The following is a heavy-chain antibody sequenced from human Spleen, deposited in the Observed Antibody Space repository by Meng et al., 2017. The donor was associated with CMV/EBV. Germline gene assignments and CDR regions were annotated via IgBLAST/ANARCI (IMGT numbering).Heavy chain of an antibody. D-gene: IGHD3-3*01. CDR1: SSYI. J-gene: IGHJ5*02. Sequence: SSYIMDGVRHAGGKRLEWVSCIGGSSSYISYAYTLTPPFTSSIPNAKNSLYLQMNSLRAEDTAVYYCARVRNPSDFWSGQNWVDPWGQGTLVTVSS. V-gene: IGHV3-21*01. CDR3: ARVRNPSDFWSGQNWVDP. CDR2: IGGSSSYI.